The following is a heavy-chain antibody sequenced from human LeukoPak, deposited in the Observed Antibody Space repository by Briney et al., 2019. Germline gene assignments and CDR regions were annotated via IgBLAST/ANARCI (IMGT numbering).Heavy chain of an antibody. CDR2: IWYDGSNK. J-gene: IGHJ6*02. D-gene: IGHD2-2*01. V-gene: IGHV3-33*01. Sequence: PGRSLRLSCAASGFAFSSYGMHWVRPAPGKGLEWVAVIWYDGSNKYYADSVKGRFTISRDNSKNTLYLQMNSLRAEDTAVYYCARENCSSTSFYDDYYYGMDVWGQGTTVTVSS. CDR3: ARENCSSTSFYDDYYYGMDV. CDR1: GFAFSSYG.